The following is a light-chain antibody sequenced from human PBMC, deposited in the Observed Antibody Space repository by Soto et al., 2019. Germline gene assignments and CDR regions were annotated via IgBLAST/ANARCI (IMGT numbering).Light chain of an antibody. J-gene: IGKJ1*01. Sequence: IGLTQSPAALSLSPGERATLSCRASQSVSSYLAWYQQKPGQAPRLLIYDASNRATGIPDRFSGSGSGTDFTLTISRLEPEDFAVYYCQQYGSSPGTFGQGTKVDIK. V-gene: IGKV3-20*01. CDR3: QQYGSSPGT. CDR2: DAS. CDR1: QSVSSY.